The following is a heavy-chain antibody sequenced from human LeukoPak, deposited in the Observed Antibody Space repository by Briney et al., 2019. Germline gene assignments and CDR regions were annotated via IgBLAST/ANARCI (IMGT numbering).Heavy chain of an antibody. Sequence: PSETLSLTCAVYGGSFSGYYWSWIRQPPGKGLEWIGEINHSGSTNYNPSLKSRVTISVDTSKNQFSLKLSSVTAADTAVYYCARGRYYYGSGRLFDPWGQGTLVTVSS. CDR3: ARGRYYYGSGRLFDP. D-gene: IGHD3-10*01. CDR2: INHSGST. V-gene: IGHV4-34*01. J-gene: IGHJ5*02. CDR1: GGSFSGYY.